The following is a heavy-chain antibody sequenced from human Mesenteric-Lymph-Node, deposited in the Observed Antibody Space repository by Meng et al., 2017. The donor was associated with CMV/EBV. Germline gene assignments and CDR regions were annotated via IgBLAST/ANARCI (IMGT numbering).Heavy chain of an antibody. D-gene: IGHD3-3*01. CDR2: ITSSSATI. V-gene: IGHV3-48*04. CDR1: GFTFSTFS. Sequence: GESLKISCAASGFTFSTFSMNWVRQAPGKGLEWISYITSSSATIYHSDSVKGRFTISRDNAKDSLYLQMNSLRAEDTAVYYCASGGNSGYYYFDYWGQGTLVTVSS. J-gene: IGHJ4*02. CDR3: ASGGNSGYYYFDY.